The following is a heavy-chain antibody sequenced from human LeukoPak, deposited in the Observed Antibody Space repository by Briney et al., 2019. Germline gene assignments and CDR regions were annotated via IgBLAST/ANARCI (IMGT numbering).Heavy chain of an antibody. CDR1: GFTFSSYA. CDR2: ISGSGGST. Sequence: PGGSLRLSCAASGFTFSSYAMSWVRQAPGKGLEWVSAISGSGGSTYYADSVKGRFTISRDNSKNTLYLQMNSLRAEDTAVYYCAKDAAAAGPDYYYGMDVWGQGTTVTVSS. J-gene: IGHJ6*02. V-gene: IGHV3-23*01. CDR3: AKDAAAAGPDYYYGMDV. D-gene: IGHD6-13*01.